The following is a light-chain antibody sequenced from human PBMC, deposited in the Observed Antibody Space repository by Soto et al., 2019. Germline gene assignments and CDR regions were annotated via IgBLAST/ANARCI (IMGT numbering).Light chain of an antibody. CDR2: EVT. Sequence: QSVLTQPASVSGSPGQSITITCTGSSSDIGAYNYVAWYQRHPGKAPKLIIYEVTKRPSGVSNRFSASKSGNAASLTISGLQAEDEAEYFCSSYAGFSTLWVFGGGSKLTVL. CDR3: SSYAGFSTLWV. CDR1: SSDIGAYNY. J-gene: IGLJ3*02. V-gene: IGLV2-14*01.